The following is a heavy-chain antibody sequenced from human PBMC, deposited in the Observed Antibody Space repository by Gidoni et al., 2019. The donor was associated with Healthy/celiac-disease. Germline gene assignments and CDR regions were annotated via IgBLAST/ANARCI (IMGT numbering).Heavy chain of an antibody. D-gene: IGHD3-22*01. CDR1: GYTFTSYA. CDR2: INAGNGNT. V-gene: IGHV1-3*01. Sequence: VQLVQSGAEVKKPGASVKVSCKASGYTFTSYAMHWVRQAPGQRLEWMGWINAGNGNTKYSQKFQGRVTITRDTFASTAYMELSSLRSEDTAVYYCARDRFLMYYYDSSGFDYWGQGTLVTVSS. CDR3: ARDRFLMYYYDSSGFDY. J-gene: IGHJ4*02.